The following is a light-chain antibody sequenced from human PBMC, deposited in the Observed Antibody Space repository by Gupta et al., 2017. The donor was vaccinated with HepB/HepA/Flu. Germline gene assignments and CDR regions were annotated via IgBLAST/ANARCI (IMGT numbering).Light chain of an antibody. J-gene: IGLJ1*01. Sequence: QSALTQPTSVSGSPGQSITIFCTGTTSDVVGYEYVSWYQQFPGKAPRLIIYDVSNRPSGVLRRFSGSKSGNTASLTINGLQTEDEADYYCRAYNRTTTREVFGTGTKVTVL. CDR2: DVS. CDR3: RAYNRTTTREV. V-gene: IGLV2-14*03. CDR1: TSDVVGYEY.